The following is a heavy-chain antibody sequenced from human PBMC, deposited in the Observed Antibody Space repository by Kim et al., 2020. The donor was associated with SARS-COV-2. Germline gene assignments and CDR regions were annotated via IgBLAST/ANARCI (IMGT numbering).Heavy chain of an antibody. CDR3: AKLDMSIAARRGKDY. V-gene: IGHV3-23*01. Sequence: GSVKGRFTISRHNSTNTLYLQMNSLRAEDTAVYYCAKLDMSIAARRGKDYWGQGTLVTVSS. J-gene: IGHJ4*02. D-gene: IGHD6-6*01.